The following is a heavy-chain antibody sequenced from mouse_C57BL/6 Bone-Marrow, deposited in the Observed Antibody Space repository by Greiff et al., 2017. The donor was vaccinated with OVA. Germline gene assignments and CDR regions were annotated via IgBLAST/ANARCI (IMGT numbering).Heavy chain of an antibody. V-gene: IGHV1-59*01. D-gene: IGHD3-1*01. Sequence: VQLQQPGAELVRPGTSVKLSCKASGYTFTSYWMHWVKQRPGQGLEWIGVIDPSDSYTNYNQKFKGKATLTVDTSSSTAYMQLSSLTSEDSAVYYCARWGTPRVPNYFDYWGQGTTLTVSS. J-gene: IGHJ2*01. CDR2: IDPSDSYT. CDR1: GYTFTSYW. CDR3: ARWGTPRVPNYFDY.